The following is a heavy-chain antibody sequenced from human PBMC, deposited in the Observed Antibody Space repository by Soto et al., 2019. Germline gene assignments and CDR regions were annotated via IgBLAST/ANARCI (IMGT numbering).Heavy chain of an antibody. CDR3: ARDGGGGYYDSSGYMAV. D-gene: IGHD3-22*01. Sequence: EVQLVETGGGLIQPGGSLRLSCAASGITVSTNYMSWVRQAPGKGLEWVSVIYSDGKTFYADSVKGRFTISRDNSQNTVDLQLNSLGADDTAVYYWARDGGGGYYDSSGYMAVWGQETLVTVSS. V-gene: IGHV3-53*02. CDR1: GITVSTNY. CDR2: IYSDGKT. J-gene: IGHJ4*02.